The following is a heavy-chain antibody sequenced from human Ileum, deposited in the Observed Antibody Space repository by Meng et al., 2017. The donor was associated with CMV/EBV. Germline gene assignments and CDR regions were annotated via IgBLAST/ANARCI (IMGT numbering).Heavy chain of an antibody. Sequence: GESLKISCAASGFTFSTYAMSWVRQAPGKGLEWVSLIYSGDGRAYYAVSVEGRFTISRDDSKNTLYLQMNSLGVEDTAVYYCARNDLRCATNCYQAGWYLEYWGQGTLVTVSS. CDR2: IYSGDGRA. CDR1: GFTFSTYA. J-gene: IGHJ4*02. V-gene: IGHV3-23*03. D-gene: IGHD2-2*01. CDR3: ARNDLRCATNCYQAGWYLEY.